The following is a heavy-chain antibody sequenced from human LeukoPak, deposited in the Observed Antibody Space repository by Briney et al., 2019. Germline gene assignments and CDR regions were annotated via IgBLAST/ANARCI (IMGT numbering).Heavy chain of an antibody. D-gene: IGHD3-9*01. J-gene: IGHJ4*02. CDR1: GYTFTSYG. CDR2: INPHSGGT. Sequence: ASVKVSCKASGYTFTSYGISWVRQAPGQGLEWMGWINPHSGGTKFAQKFQGRVTMTRDTSISTAYMEVSRLRSDDAAVYYCAREYYDILTGSLDYWGQGTLVTVSS. CDR3: AREYYDILTGSLDY. V-gene: IGHV1-2*02.